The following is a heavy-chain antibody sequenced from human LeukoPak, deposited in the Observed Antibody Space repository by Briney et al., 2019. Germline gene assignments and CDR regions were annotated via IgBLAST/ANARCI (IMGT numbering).Heavy chain of an antibody. D-gene: IGHD3-10*01. CDR3: ASEYYYGSGSYYIDY. V-gene: IGHV1-2*06. CDR1: GGTFISYA. Sequence: ASVKVSCKASGGTFISYAISWVRQAPGQGLEWMGRINPNSGGTNYAQKFQGRVTMTRDTSISTAYMELSRLRSDDTAVYYCASEYYYGSGSYYIDYWGQGTLVTVSS. J-gene: IGHJ4*02. CDR2: INPNSGGT.